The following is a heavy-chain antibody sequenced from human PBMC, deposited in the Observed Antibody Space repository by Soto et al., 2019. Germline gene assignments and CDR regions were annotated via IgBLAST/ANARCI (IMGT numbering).Heavy chain of an antibody. CDR3: ARAPGVVPAANNWFDP. D-gene: IGHD2-2*01. J-gene: IGHJ5*02. CDR2: IYHSGST. V-gene: IGHV4-4*02. Sequence: SETLSLTCAVSSGSISSSNWWSWVRQPPGKGLEWIGEIYHSGSTNYNPSLKSRVTISVDKSKNQFSLKLSSVTAADTAVYYCARAPGVVPAANNWFDPWGQGTLVTVSS. CDR1: SGSISSSNW.